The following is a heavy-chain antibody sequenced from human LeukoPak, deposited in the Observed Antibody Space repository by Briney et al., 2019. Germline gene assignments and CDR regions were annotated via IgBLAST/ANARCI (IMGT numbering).Heavy chain of an antibody. Sequence: SETLSLTCAVSGGSISSGGYSWRWIRQPPGKGLEWIGYIYHSGSTYYNPSLKSRVTISVDTSKNQFSLKLSSVTAADTAVYYCARDAAAGFDPWGQGTLVTVSS. CDR2: IYHSGST. CDR1: GGSISSGGYS. CDR3: ARDAAAGFDP. D-gene: IGHD6-13*01. V-gene: IGHV4-30-2*05. J-gene: IGHJ5*02.